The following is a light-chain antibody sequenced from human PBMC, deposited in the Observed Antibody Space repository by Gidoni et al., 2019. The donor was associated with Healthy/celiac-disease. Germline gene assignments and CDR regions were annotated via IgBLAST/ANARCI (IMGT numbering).Light chain of an antibody. V-gene: IGLV2-8*01. J-gene: IGLJ1*01. CDR1: SADLDYYTS. Sequence: QSALTHPPSASGSPGQSVTISCPGTSADLDYYTSVSWYQQHPGKAPKLVIYDVNKRPSGVPDRFSGSKSGNTASLTVSGLQAEDEAEYYCSSYAGGNNFVFGSGTKVTV. CDR3: SSYAGGNNFV. CDR2: DVN.